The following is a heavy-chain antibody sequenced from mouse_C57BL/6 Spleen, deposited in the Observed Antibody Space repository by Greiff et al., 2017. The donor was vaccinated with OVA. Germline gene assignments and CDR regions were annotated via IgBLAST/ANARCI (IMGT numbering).Heavy chain of an antibody. CDR2: ISSGSSTI. V-gene: IGHV5-17*01. D-gene: IGHD1-1*01. CDR3: AREDYGSSYGYFDY. CDR1: GFTFSDYG. J-gene: IGHJ2*01. Sequence: EVKLQESGGGLVKPGGSLKLSCAASGFTFSDYGMHWVRQAPEKGLEWVAYISSGSSTIYYADTVKGRFTISRDNAKNTLFLQMTSLRSEDTAMYYCAREDYGSSYGYFDYWGQGTTLTVSS.